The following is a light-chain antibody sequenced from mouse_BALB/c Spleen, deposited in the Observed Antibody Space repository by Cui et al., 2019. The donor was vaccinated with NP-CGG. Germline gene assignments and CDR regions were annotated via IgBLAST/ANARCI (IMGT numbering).Light chain of an antibody. CDR1: TGAVTTSNY. CDR2: GTN. Sequence: QAVVTQESALTTSPGETVTLTCRPSTGAVTTSNYANWVQEKPDHLFTGLIGGTNNRAPGVPARFSGSLIVDKAALTITGTQTEDEAIYFCALWYSNHWVFGGGTKLTVL. J-gene: IGLJ1*01. CDR3: ALWYSNHWV. V-gene: IGLV1*01.